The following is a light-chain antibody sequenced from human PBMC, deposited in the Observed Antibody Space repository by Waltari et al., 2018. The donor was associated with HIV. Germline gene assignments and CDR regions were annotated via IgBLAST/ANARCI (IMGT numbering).Light chain of an antibody. CDR3: CAYAGSTTYVI. CDR1: SSDVGGYNL. Sequence: QSALTQPASVSGSPGQSITISCTGTSSDVGGYNLVSWYQQHPGKAPKLMIYEVSKRPSGFSKRVSGSKSGNTASLTISGLQAEYEADYYCCAYAGSTTYVIFGGGTKLTVL. V-gene: IGLV2-23*02. J-gene: IGLJ2*01. CDR2: EVS.